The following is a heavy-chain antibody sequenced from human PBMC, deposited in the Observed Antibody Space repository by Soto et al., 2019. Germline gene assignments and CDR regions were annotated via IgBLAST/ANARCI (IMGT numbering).Heavy chain of an antibody. Sequence: QVQLQESGPGLVKPSETLSLTCTVSGGSISSYYWSWIRQPPGKGLEWIGYIYYSGCTNYNPSLKSRGTISVDTSKNQFPLKLRSVTAADTAVYYCAVSEGEAFDIWGQGTMVTVS. CDR2: IYYSGCT. CDR3: AVSEGEAFDI. CDR1: GGSISSYY. D-gene: IGHD3-16*01. V-gene: IGHV4-59*08. J-gene: IGHJ3*02.